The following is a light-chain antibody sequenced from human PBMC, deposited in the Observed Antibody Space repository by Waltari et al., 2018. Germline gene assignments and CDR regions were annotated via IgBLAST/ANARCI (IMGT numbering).Light chain of an antibody. CDR3: QQSYSTPNT. Sequence: DIQMTHPPYSLSASVGDRVTITCRASQSISSYLNWYQQKPGKAPKLLIYAASSLQSGVPSRFSGSGSGTDFTLTISSLQPEDFATYYCQQSYSTPNTFGQGTKLEIK. J-gene: IGKJ2*01. CDR2: AAS. V-gene: IGKV1-39*01. CDR1: QSISSY.